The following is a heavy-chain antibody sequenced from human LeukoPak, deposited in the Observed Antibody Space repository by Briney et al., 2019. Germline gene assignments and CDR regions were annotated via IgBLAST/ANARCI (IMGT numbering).Heavy chain of an antibody. CDR3: ASRKLGNDY. CDR2: IYHTGST. Sequence: SETLSLTCTISGGSVSDYYWSWIRQSPGKGLEWIGYIYHTGSTSYSPSLKSRVTISADTSQNQFSLKLSSVTAADTAVYYCASRKLGNDYWGQGTPVIVSS. J-gene: IGHJ4*02. CDR1: GGSVSDYY. V-gene: IGHV4-59*02. D-gene: IGHD7-27*01.